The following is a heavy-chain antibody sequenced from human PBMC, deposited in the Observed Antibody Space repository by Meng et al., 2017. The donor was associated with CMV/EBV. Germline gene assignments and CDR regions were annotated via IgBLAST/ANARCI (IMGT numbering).Heavy chain of an antibody. CDR3: VRSSGWSLFDY. CDR2: VNSNNDAT. Sequence: QVRLVQSGAEMKKPGASVKASCTTSGFTFSDYYIHWVRQAPGQGLEWMGWVNSNNDATNYARKFQGRVSMTRDTSISTAHMELSRLMSDDTAVYYCVRSSGWSLFDYWGQGTLVTVSS. J-gene: IGHJ4*02. V-gene: IGHV1-2*02. D-gene: IGHD6-19*01. CDR1: GFTFSDYY.